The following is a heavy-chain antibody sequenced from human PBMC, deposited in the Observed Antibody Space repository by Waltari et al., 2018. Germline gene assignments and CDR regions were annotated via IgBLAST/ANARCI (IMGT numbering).Heavy chain of an antibody. CDR2: MYSGGRI. V-gene: IGHV3-53*01. CDR1: GFTVSSNY. CDR3: AREAPGYFDL. J-gene: IGHJ2*01. Sequence: EVQLEESGGGLIQPGGSLRLSCAASGFTVSSNYMSWVRQAPGKGLEGVSVMYSGGRIYYADSVKGRFTISRGNSKNTVYLQMNSLRVEDTAVYYCAREAPGYFDLWGRGTLVTVSS.